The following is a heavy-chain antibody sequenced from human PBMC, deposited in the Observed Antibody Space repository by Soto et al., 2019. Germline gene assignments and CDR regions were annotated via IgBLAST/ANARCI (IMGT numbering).Heavy chain of an antibody. Sequence: QVQLVESGGGVVQPGRSLRLTCAASGFTFSSNGMHWVRQAPGKGLEWVALVAYDGSKTYYGDSVRGRFTISRDNSENTLYLQMNSLRAEDTAVYYCARWVGGSMYDNSGKYDSWGQEPWSPSPQ. V-gene: IGHV3-30*03. CDR3: ARWVGGSMYDNSGKYDS. J-gene: IGHJ5*01. CDR1: GFTFSSNG. D-gene: IGHD3-22*01. CDR2: VAYDGSKT.